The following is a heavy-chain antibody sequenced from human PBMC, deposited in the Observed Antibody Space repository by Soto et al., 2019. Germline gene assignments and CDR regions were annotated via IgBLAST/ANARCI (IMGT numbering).Heavy chain of an antibody. D-gene: IGHD2-2*01. J-gene: IGHJ5*02. Sequence: EVQLLESGGGLVQPGGSLRLSCAASGFTFSSYVMSWVRQAPGKGLEWVSAISGSGGSTYYADSVKGRFTISRDNSKNTLYLQMNSLRAEDTAVYYCAKYRIVVVPAAMEFDPWGQGTLVTVSS. CDR2: ISGSGGST. V-gene: IGHV3-23*01. CDR1: GFTFSSYV. CDR3: AKYRIVVVPAAMEFDP.